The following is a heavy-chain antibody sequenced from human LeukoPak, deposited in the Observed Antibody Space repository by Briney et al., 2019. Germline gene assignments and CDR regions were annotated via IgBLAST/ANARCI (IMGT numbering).Heavy chain of an antibody. J-gene: IGHJ2*01. D-gene: IGHD3-3*01. V-gene: IGHV3-30*02. Sequence: GGSLRLSCAASGFTFSSYGMHWVRQAPGKGLEWVAFIRYDGSNKYYADSVKGRFTISRDNSKNTLYLQMNSLRAEDTAVYYCAKDTIFGVVSTRGWYFDLWGRGTLVTVSS. CDR2: IRYDGSNK. CDR1: GFTFSSYG. CDR3: AKDTIFGVVSTRGWYFDL.